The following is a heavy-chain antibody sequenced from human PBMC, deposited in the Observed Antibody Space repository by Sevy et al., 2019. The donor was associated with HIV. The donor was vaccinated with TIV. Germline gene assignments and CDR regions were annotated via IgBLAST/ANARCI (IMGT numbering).Heavy chain of an antibody. CDR2: ISSAGSDI. V-gene: IGHV3-21*01. Sequence: GGSLRLSCAASGFTFSYYDMNWVRQAPGKGLEWVSSISSAGSDIKYGHSVKGRFTISRDNAKNSLYLQMNSLRAEDTAVYFCARNLDYYDTSAFYSWGQGTPVTVSS. CDR1: GFTFSYYD. D-gene: IGHD3-22*01. J-gene: IGHJ5*01. CDR3: ARNLDYYDTSAFYS.